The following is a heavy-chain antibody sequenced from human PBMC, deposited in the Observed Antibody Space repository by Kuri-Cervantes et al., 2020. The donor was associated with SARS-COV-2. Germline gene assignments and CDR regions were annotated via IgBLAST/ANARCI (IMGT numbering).Heavy chain of an antibody. CDR1: GFTFRSFA. CDR2: IWYDGSNK. J-gene: IGHJ6*02. V-gene: IGHV3-33*08. Sequence: GESLKISCAASGFTFRSFAMACVRQAPGKGLEWVAVIWYDGSNKYYADSVKGRFTISRDNSKNTLYLQMNSLRAEDTAVYYCARVFCSSTSCYADYYYGMDVWGQGTTVTVSS. D-gene: IGHD2-2*01. CDR3: ARVFCSSTSCYADYYYGMDV.